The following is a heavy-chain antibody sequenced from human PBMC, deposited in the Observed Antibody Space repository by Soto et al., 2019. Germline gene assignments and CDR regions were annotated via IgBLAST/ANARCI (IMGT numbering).Heavy chain of an antibody. D-gene: IGHD2-15*01. CDR2: INYIGTT. Sequence: QVQLQESGPRLVKPSQTLSLTCTVSGGPIINGDSYLNWIRQHPEKGLEWMGYINYIGTTNYNPALKSPILISIDTSNNQFSLRLTSVTAADTAVYYCARDAPGVAPYWGQGTLVTVSS. V-gene: IGHV4-31*01. J-gene: IGHJ4*02. CDR3: ARDAPGVAPY. CDR1: GGPIINGDSY.